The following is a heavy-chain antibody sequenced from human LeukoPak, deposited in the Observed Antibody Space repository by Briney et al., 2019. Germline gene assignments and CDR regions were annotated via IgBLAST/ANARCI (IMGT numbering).Heavy chain of an antibody. D-gene: IGHD2-2*01. J-gene: IGHJ6*02. CDR2: FDPEDGET. CDR3: ATGPFRYAAYYYYGMDV. Sequence: ASVKVSCKVSGYTLTELSMHWVRQAPGKGLEWMGGFDPEDGETIYAQKFQGRVTMTEDTSTDTAYMELSSLRSEDTAVYYCATGPFRYAAYYYYGMDVWGQGTTVTVSS. CDR1: GYTLTELS. V-gene: IGHV1-24*01.